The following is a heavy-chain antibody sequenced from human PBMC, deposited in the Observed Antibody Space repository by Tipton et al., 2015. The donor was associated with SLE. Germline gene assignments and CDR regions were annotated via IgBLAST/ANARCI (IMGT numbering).Heavy chain of an antibody. Sequence: SLRLSCAASGFTFSSYSMNWVRQAPGKGLEWVSSISSGSIYIYYADSVKGRFTISRDNAKDSLYLQMNSLRAEDTAVHYCARDGHSNYDYWGQGTLVTVSS. CDR3: ARDGHSNYDY. J-gene: IGHJ4*02. CDR2: ISSGSIYI. CDR1: GFTFSSYS. V-gene: IGHV3-21*01. D-gene: IGHD4-11*01.